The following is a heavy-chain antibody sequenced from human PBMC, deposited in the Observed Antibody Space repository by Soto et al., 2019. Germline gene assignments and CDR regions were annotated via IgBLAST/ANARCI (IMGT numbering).Heavy chain of an antibody. CDR1: AFSFSHYA. D-gene: IGHD2-15*01. CDR3: ARAGYCSGGRCYSPYYYYYGMDV. CDR2: ISYDGNIK. Sequence: GGSLRLSCGASAFSFSHYAMHWVRQSPGKGLECVAVISYDGNIKRYADSVKGRFTISRDNSENTLYLQMNSLSPEDTAVYYCARAGYCSGGRCYSPYYYYYGMDVWGQGTTVTVSS. J-gene: IGHJ6*02. V-gene: IGHV3-30-3*01.